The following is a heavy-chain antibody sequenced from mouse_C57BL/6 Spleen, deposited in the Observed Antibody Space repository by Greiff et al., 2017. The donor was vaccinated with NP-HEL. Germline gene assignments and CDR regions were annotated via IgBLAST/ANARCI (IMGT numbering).Heavy chain of an antibody. J-gene: IGHJ2*01. Sequence: VQLQQSGAELMKPGASVKLSCKATGYTFTGYWIEWVKQRPGHGLEWIGEILPGSGSTNYNEKFKGKATFTADTSSNTAYMQLSSLTTEDSASYYCARYGGVDDYDGGYYFDYWGQGTTRTVSS. V-gene: IGHV1-9*01. CDR1: GYTFTGYW. CDR3: ARYGGVDDYDGGYYFDY. CDR2: ILPGSGST. D-gene: IGHD2-4*01.